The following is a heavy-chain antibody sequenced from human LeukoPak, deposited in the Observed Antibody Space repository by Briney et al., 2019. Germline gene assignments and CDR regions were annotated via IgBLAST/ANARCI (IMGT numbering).Heavy chain of an antibody. V-gene: IGHV4-39*07. CDR3: ARGLVVVAGTDLGAFDI. CDR2: IYYSGST. CDR1: GGSISSSSYY. Sequence: SETLSLTCTVSGGSISSSSYYWGWIRQPPGKGLEWIGSIYYSGSTYYNPSLKSRVTISVDTSKNQFSLKLSSVTAADTAVYYCARGLVVVAGTDLGAFDIWGQGTMVTVSS. D-gene: IGHD6-19*01. J-gene: IGHJ3*02.